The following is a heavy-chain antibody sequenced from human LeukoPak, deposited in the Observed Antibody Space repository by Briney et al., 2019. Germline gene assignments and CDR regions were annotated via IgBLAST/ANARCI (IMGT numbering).Heavy chain of an antibody. CDR1: GFTFSSYW. CDR2: IKQDGSEK. J-gene: IGHJ4*02. D-gene: IGHD1-26*01. Sequence: GGSLRLSSAASGFTFSSYWMSWVRQAPGKGREWVANIKQDGSEKYYVDSVKGRFTIPRDNAKNTLYVQMNSLRAEDTAVCYCARDNVGPSIDYWGQGTLVTVSS. V-gene: IGHV3-7*01. CDR3: ARDNVGPSIDY.